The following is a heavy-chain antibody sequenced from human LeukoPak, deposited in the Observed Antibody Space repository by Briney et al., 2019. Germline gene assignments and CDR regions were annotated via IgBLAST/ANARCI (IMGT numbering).Heavy chain of an antibody. CDR2: IRSKAYGGTT. CDR3: TRGSIAAAVADYYYYGMDV. D-gene: IGHD6-13*01. CDR1: GFTFGDYA. V-gene: IGHV3-49*03. J-gene: IGHJ6*02. Sequence: GGSLRLSCTASGFTFGDYAMSWFRQAPGKGLEWVGFIRSKAYGGTTEYAASVKGRFAISRDDSKSIAYLQMNSLKTEDTAVYYCTRGSIAAAVADYYYYGMDVWGQGTTVTVSS.